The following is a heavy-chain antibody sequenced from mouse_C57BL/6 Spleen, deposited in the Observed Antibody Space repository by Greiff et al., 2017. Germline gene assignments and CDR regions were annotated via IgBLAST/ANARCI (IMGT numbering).Heavy chain of an antibody. D-gene: IGHD1-1*01. Sequence: QVQLQQPGAELVRPGTSVKLSCKASGYTFTSYWMHWVKQRPGQGLEWIGVIDPSDSYTNYNQKFKGKATLTVDTSSSTAYMQLSSLTSEDSAVYYCARSLTTTPLAYWGQGTLVTVSA. CDR1: GYTFTSYW. J-gene: IGHJ3*01. CDR2: IDPSDSYT. CDR3: ARSLTTTPLAY. V-gene: IGHV1-59*01.